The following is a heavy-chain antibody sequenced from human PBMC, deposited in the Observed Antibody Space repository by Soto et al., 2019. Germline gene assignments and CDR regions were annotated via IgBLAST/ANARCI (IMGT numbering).Heavy chain of an antibody. CDR1: GFTFSSYS. D-gene: IGHD3-10*01. CDR3: ARDTRGDFPRLGDLWFGELLPTDY. V-gene: IGHV3-48*01. J-gene: IGHJ4*02. CDR2: ISSSSSTI. Sequence: EVQLVESGGGLVQPGGSLRLSCAASGFTFSSYSMNWVRQAPGKGLEWVSYISSSSSTIYYADSVKGRFTISRDNAKNSLYLQMNSLRAEDTAVYYCARDTRGDFPRLGDLWFGELLPTDYWGQGTLVTVSS.